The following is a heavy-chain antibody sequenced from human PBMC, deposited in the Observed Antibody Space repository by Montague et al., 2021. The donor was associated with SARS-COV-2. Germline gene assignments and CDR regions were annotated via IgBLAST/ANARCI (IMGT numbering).Heavy chain of an antibody. CDR2: ILHSGST. V-gene: IGHV4-30-2*06. J-gene: IGHJ3*01. CDR1: GGSINSGGYS. Sequence: TLSLTCAVSGGSINSGGYSWSWIRQSPGKSLEWIGYILHSGSTYYNPSLWSRVTISVDRSKSQFSLNLTSMTAADTAVYFCARAASPRGAFDVWGQGTVVTVSS. CDR3: ARAASPRGAFDV. D-gene: IGHD3-10*01.